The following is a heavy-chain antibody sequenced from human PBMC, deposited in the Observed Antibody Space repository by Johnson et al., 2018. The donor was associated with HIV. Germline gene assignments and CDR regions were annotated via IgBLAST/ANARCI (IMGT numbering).Heavy chain of an antibody. CDR2: ITSSGSSV. D-gene: IGHD4-17*01. V-gene: IGHV3-48*01. CDR3: ARDATPWGGDYVGYTFDL. CDR1: GFIFSKYN. J-gene: IGHJ3*01. Sequence: EMQLVESGGGVVQPGRSLRLSCEVSGFIFSKYNMAWIRQAPGKGLECLSYITSSGSSVYYADSVKGRFTISRDNARASLFLRINSLRADDSGVYYCARDATPWGGDYVGYTFDLWGQGTVVTVSS.